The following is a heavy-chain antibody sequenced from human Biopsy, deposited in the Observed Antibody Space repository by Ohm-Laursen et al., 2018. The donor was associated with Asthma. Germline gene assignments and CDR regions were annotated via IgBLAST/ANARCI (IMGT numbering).Heavy chain of an antibody. CDR1: GYSISNGGYY. CDR2: IYHRGNT. J-gene: IGHJ4*02. Sequence: GTLSLTCSVSGYSISNGGYYWTWVRQRPGKGLEWIGNIYHRGNTYYNPSLKSRVTISVDTSKNHFSLKLSSVTAADTAVYYCARHWDWGSFFDYWGQGTPVTVSS. CDR3: ARHWDWGSFFDY. V-gene: IGHV4-39*01. D-gene: IGHD7-27*01.